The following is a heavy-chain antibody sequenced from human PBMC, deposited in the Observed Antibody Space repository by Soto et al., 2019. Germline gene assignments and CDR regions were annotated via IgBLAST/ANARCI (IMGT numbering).Heavy chain of an antibody. CDR3: AKEHTLYNSGWFFDY. CDR1: GFTFSSYG. Sequence: QVQLVESGGGVVQPGGSLRLSCAASGFTFSSYGIQWVRQAPGKGLEWVAVISFDGSLKYYADSVKGRFTISRDNSKNTLYLQMNSLRVEDTAVHYCAKEHTLYNSGWFFDYWGQGTLVTVSS. CDR2: ISFDGSLK. J-gene: IGHJ4*02. V-gene: IGHV3-30*18. D-gene: IGHD6-19*01.